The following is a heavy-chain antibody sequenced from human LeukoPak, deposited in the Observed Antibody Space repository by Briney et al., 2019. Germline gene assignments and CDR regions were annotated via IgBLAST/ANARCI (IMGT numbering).Heavy chain of an antibody. V-gene: IGHV3-13*04. J-gene: IGHJ4*02. Sequence: PGGSLRLSCAASGFTFSSYDMHWVRQVTGKRLEWVSAIGIAGDTYYLGSVKGRFTISRENAKNSLYLQMNSLRAGDTAVYYCARGGDRDYWGQGTLVTVSS. CDR2: IGIAGDT. CDR1: GFTFSSYD. CDR3: ARGGDRDY.